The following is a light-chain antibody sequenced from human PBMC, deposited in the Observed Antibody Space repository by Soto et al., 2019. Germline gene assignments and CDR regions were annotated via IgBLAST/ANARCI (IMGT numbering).Light chain of an antibody. CDR3: QQSDT. CDR1: QSFSSN. Sequence: EVVLTQSPGTLSLSPGERATLSCRASQSFSSNLAWYQQKPGQAPRLLIYGTSSRATGIPDRFSGSGSGTDFTLTISRLEPEDFAVYYCQQSDTFGQGTRL. V-gene: IGKV3-20*01. CDR2: GTS. J-gene: IGKJ5*01.